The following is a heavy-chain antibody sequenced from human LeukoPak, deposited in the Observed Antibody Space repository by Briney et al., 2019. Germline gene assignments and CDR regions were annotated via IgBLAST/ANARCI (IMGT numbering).Heavy chain of an antibody. CDR2: IWYDGSNK. CDR3: ARELKPYSSGWYQAGDY. Sequence: GGSLRLSCAASGFTFSSYGMHWVRQAPGKGLEWGAVIWYDGSNKYYADSVKGRFTISRDNSKNTLYLQMNSLRAEDTAVYYCARELKPYSSGWYQAGDYWGQGTLVIVSS. V-gene: IGHV3-33*01. J-gene: IGHJ4*02. D-gene: IGHD6-19*01. CDR1: GFTFSSYG.